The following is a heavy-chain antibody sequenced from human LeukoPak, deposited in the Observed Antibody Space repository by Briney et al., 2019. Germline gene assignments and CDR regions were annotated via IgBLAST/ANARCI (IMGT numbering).Heavy chain of an antibody. Sequence: PSQTLSLTCTVSGGSISSGGYYWSWIRQPPGKGLEWIGYIYHSGSTYYNPSLKSRVTISVDRSKNQFSLKLSSVTAADTAVYYCARDSPDVPSDSSTSEPRWGRGTLVTVSS. D-gene: IGHD2-2*01. J-gene: IGHJ2*01. CDR2: IYHSGST. CDR1: GGSISSGGYY. V-gene: IGHV4-30-2*01. CDR3: ARDSPDVPSDSSTSEPR.